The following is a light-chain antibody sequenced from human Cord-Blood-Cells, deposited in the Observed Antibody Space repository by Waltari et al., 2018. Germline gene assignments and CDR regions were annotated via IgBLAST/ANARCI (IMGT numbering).Light chain of an antibody. CDR3: QSADSSGTYVV. V-gene: IGLV3-25*02. J-gene: IGLJ2*01. Sequence: SYELTQPPSVSVSPGQTARITCSGDALPKQYASWYQQKPGQAPVLVIDKASGRPAGIPERFSGSSSGTTVTLTSSGVQAEDEADYYCQSADSSGTYVVFGGGTKLTVL. CDR2: KAS. CDR1: ALPKQY.